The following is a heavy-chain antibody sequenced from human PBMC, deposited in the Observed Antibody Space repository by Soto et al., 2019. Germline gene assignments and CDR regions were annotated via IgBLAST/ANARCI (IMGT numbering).Heavy chain of an antibody. CDR3: ARFYYGDYDDY. V-gene: IGHV4-34*01. J-gene: IGHJ4*02. CDR2: INHSGST. Sequence: QVQLQQRGAGLFKPSETLSLTCAVYGGSVSGYYWSWIRQPPGKGLEWIGEINHSGSTNYNPSLKSRITISVDTSKNQFSLKLSSVTAADTAVYYYARFYYGDYDDYWGQGTLVTVSS. CDR1: GGSVSGYY. D-gene: IGHD4-17*01.